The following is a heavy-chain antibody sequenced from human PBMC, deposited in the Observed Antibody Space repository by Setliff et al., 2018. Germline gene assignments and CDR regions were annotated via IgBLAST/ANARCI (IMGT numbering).Heavy chain of an antibody. CDR1: GYTFTSYG. CDR2: ISGYNGNT. D-gene: IGHD1-26*01. Sequence: GGSVKVSCKASGYTFTSYGISWVRQAPGQGLEWMGWISGYNGNTNYAQNFQGRVTMTTDTSTSTAYMELRSLRSDDTAVYYCARDPLYSGSYGPEFYFDYWGQGTLVTVSS. V-gene: IGHV1-18*01. J-gene: IGHJ4*02. CDR3: ARDPLYSGSYGPEFYFDY.